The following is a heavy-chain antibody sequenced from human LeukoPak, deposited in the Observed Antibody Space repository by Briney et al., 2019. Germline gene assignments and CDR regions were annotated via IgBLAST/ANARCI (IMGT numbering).Heavy chain of an antibody. CDR2: IYTSGST. Sequence: SETLSLTCTVSGGSISSNYWSWSRQPAGKGLEWIGRIYTSGSTNYNPSLKSRVTMSVDTSKNQFSLKLSSVTAADTAVYYCARGASYYDSSGYGDFDYWGQGTLVTVSS. J-gene: IGHJ4*02. V-gene: IGHV4-4*07. CDR3: ARGASYYDSSGYGDFDY. CDR1: GGSISSNY. D-gene: IGHD3-22*01.